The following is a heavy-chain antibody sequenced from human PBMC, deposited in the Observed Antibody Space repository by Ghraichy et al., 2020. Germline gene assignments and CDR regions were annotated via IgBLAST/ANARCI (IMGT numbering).Heavy chain of an antibody. CDR2: INHSGST. V-gene: IGHV4-34*01. Sequence: SETLSLTCAVYGGSFSGYYWSWIRQPPGKGLEWIGEINHSGSTNYNPSLKSRVTISVHTSKTQFSLKLSSVTAADTAVYYCARPRRSGSYHDYWGQGTLVTVSS. J-gene: IGHJ4*02. CDR3: ARPRRSGSYHDY. D-gene: IGHD1-26*01. CDR1: GGSFSGYY.